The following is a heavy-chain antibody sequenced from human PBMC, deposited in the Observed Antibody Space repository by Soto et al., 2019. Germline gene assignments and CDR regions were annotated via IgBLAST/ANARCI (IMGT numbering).Heavy chain of an antibody. CDR3: AKVGYSSSPTTYYYGMDV. D-gene: IGHD6-6*01. J-gene: IGHJ6*02. Sequence: HPGGSLRLSCAASGFTFSSYAMSWVRQAPGKGLEWVSAISGSGGSTYYADSVKGRFTISRDNSKNTLYLQMNSLRAEDTAVYYCAKVGYSSSPTTYYYGMDVWGQGTTVTVSS. V-gene: IGHV3-23*01. CDR1: GFTFSSYA. CDR2: ISGSGGST.